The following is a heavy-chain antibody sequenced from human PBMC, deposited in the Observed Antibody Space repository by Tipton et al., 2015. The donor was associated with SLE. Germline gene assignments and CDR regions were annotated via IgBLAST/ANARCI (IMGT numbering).Heavy chain of an antibody. Sequence: TLSLTCAVYGGSISDYYWSWIRQTPGEGLEWIGEINHSGGGRGSNYNPSLRGRGTISVDTSKNQFSLKLNSVTAADTAVYYCARRDFWTGYFDYWGQGTLVTVSS. D-gene: IGHD3/OR15-3a*01. J-gene: IGHJ4*02. CDR2: INHSGGGRGS. CDR1: GGSISDYY. V-gene: IGHV4-34*01. CDR3: ARRDFWTGYFDY.